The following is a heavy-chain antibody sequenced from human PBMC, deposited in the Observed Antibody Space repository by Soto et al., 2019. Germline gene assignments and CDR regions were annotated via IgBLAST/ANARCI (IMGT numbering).Heavy chain of an antibody. CDR2: IIPIFGTA. CDR3: ARMVVAATLEFYYYGMDV. J-gene: IGHJ6*02. CDR1: GGTFSSYA. Sequence: SVKVSCKASGGTFSSYAISWVRQAPGQGLEWMGGIIPIFGTANYAQKFQGRVTITADESTSTAYMELSSLRSEDTAVYYCARMVVAATLEFYYYGMDVWGQGTTVTVSS. D-gene: IGHD2-15*01. V-gene: IGHV1-69*13.